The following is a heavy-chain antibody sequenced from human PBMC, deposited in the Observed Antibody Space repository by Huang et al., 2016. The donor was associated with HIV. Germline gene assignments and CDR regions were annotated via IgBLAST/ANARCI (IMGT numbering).Heavy chain of an antibody. CDR3: ARLYYDFWSGYYFGFDY. J-gene: IGHJ4*02. CDR2: VHYTGTT. V-gene: IGHV4-39*01. D-gene: IGHD3-3*01. CDR1: GGSISSSGYY. Sequence: QLQLQESGPGLMKPSETLSLTCPVSGGSISSSGYYWGWIRQPPGKGLEWIGTVHYTGTTSYNPSLKSRVTIFVDTSENQFSLNLTSVIAADTAVYYCARLYYDFWSGYYFGFDYWGQGTLVTVSS.